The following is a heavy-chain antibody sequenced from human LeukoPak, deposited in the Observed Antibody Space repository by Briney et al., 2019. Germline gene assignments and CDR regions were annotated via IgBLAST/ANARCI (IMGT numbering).Heavy chain of an antibody. Sequence: QAGGSLRLSCAASGFTFSSYWMHWVRHAPGKGLVWVSRINSDGSTTSYADSVKGRFTISRDNAKNTLYLQMNSLRAEDTAVYYCARSAWVDCFDYWGQGTLVTGSS. CDR1: GFTFSSYW. CDR2: INSDGSTT. V-gene: IGHV3-74*01. J-gene: IGHJ4*02. CDR3: ARSAWVDCFDY. D-gene: IGHD2-15*01.